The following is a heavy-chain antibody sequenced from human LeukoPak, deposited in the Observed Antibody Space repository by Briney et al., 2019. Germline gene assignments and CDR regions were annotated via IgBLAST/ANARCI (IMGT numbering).Heavy chain of an antibody. J-gene: IGHJ4*02. CDR3: ARASRPAAPYFDY. CDR2: IYYSGST. CDR1: GGSISSSSYY. V-gene: IGHV4-39*01. D-gene: IGHD2-2*01. Sequence: PSETLSLTCTVSGGSISSSSYYWGWIRQPPGKGLEWIGSIYYSGSTYYNPSLKSRVTISVDTSKNQFSLKLSSVTAADTAVYYCARASRPAAPYFDYWGQGTLVTVSS.